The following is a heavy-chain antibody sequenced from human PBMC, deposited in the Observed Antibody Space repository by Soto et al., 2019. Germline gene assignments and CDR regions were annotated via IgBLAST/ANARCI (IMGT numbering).Heavy chain of an antibody. Sequence: QVQLVESGGGLVKPGGSLRLSCAASGFTFSDYHLSWIRQAPGKGLEWVSYISSSGSNIYYADSVKGRFTISRDNAKNSLYLQMNSLRAEDTAVYYCARDSPQISYALNWFDPWGQGTLVTVSS. J-gene: IGHJ5*02. CDR2: ISSSGSNI. CDR1: GFTFSDYH. CDR3: ARDSPQISYALNWFDP. V-gene: IGHV3-11*01. D-gene: IGHD2-2*01.